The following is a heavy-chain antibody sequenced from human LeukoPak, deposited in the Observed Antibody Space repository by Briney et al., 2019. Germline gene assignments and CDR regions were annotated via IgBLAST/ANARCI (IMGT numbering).Heavy chain of an antibody. CDR2: ISAYNGNT. J-gene: IGHJ6*02. CDR1: GYTFFSYG. Sequence: ASVKVSCKASGYTFFSYGISWVRQAPGQGLEWMGWISAYNGNTNYTQRYQGKVTMTRDTSISTAYMELSRLRSDDTAVYYCARGGYDFVYYYYGMDVWGQGTTVTVSS. CDR3: ARGGYDFVYYYYGMDV. V-gene: IGHV1-18*01. D-gene: IGHD3-3*01.